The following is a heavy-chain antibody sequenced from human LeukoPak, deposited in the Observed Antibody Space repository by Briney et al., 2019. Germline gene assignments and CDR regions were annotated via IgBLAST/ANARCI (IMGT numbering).Heavy chain of an antibody. V-gene: IGHV4-34*01. CDR2: INHSGST. CDR1: GGSISSYY. D-gene: IGHD3-22*01. CDR3: ATDSSGYYYRYWYFDL. Sequence: SETLSLTCTVSGGSISSYYWSWIRQPPGKGLEWIGEINHSGSTNYNPSLKSRVTISVDTSKNQFSLKLSSVTAADTAVYYCATDSSGYYYRYWYFDLWGRGTLVTVSS. J-gene: IGHJ2*01.